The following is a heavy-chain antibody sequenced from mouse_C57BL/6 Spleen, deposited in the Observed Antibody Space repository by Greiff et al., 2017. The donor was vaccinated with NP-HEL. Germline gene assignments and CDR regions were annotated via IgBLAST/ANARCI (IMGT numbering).Heavy chain of an antibody. CDR3: ARSRYDYDRYYAMDY. J-gene: IGHJ4*01. CDR2: INPGSGGT. CDR1: GYAFTNYL. V-gene: IGHV1-54*01. Sequence: VKLMESGAELVRPGTSVKVSCKASGYAFTNYLIEWVKQRPGQGLEWIGVINPGSGGTNYNEKFKGKATLTADKSSSTAYMQLSSLTSEDSAVYFCARSRYDYDRYYAMDYWGQGTSVTVSS. D-gene: IGHD2-4*01.